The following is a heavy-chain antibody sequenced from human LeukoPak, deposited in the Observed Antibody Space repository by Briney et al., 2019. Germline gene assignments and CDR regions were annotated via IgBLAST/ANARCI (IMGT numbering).Heavy chain of an antibody. Sequence: GGSLRLSCSASGFTFSNYAMNWVRQAPGKGLEYVSAITGNGGSTFHADSVKGRFVISRDNSKNTLYLQMSSLRAEDTAVYYCAKSGSSSWYVDSWGQGTLVTVSS. CDR3: AKSGSSSWYVDS. CDR1: GFTFSNYA. D-gene: IGHD6-13*01. J-gene: IGHJ4*02. CDR2: ITGNGGST. V-gene: IGHV3-64D*06.